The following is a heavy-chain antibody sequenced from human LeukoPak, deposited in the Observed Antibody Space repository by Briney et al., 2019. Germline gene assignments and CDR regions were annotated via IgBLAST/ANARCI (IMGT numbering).Heavy chain of an antibody. CDR3: ARGLWFGEFTCFDI. J-gene: IGHJ3*02. D-gene: IGHD3-10*01. CDR2: ISSSSSYI. Sequence: GGSLRLSCAASGFTFSSYSMNWVRQAPGKGLEWVSSISSSSSYIYYADSVKGRFTISRDNAKNSLYLQMNSLRAEDTAVYYCARGLWFGEFTCFDIWGQGTMVTVSP. V-gene: IGHV3-21*01. CDR1: GFTFSSYS.